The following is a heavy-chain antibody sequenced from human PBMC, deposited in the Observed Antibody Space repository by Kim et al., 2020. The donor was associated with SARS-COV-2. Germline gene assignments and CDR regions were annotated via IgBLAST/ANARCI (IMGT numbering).Heavy chain of an antibody. CDR1: GFTFSSYS. J-gene: IGHJ4*02. CDR3: ARDLGWDIVVVPAATVFDY. D-gene: IGHD2-2*01. V-gene: IGHV3-21*01. CDR2: ISSSSSYI. Sequence: GGSLRLSCAASGFTFSSYSMNWVRQAPGKGLEWVSSISSSSSYIYYADSVKGRFTISRDNAKNSLYLQMNSLRAEDTAVYYCARDLGWDIVVVPAATVFDYWGQGTLVTVSS.